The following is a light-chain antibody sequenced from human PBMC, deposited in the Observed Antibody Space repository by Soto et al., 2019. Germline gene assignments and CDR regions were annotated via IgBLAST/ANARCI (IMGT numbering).Light chain of an antibody. CDR1: SSNIGAGYD. CDR3: QSYDSSLSVV. J-gene: IGLJ2*01. CDR2: GNS. Sequence: QSVLTQPPSVSGAPGQRVTISCTGSSSNIGAGYDVHWYQQLPGTAPKRLMYGNSNRPSGVPDRFSGSKSGTSASLAITGLQAEDEADCYCQSYDSSLSVVFGGGTKLTVL. V-gene: IGLV1-40*01.